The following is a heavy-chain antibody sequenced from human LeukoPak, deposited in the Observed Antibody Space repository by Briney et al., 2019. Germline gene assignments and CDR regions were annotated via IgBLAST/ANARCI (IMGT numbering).Heavy chain of an antibody. CDR2: ISNSGSST. V-gene: IGHV3-23*01. J-gene: IGHJ4*02. D-gene: IGHD7-27*01. Sequence: PGGSLRLSCAASGLTFSSYALNWVRQAPGKGLEWVSIISNSGSSTYYADSVKGRFTISRDNSKNTLYLQMNSLRVEDTAVYYCATELGGPVDFWGQGTLVTVSS. CDR1: GLTFSSYA. CDR3: ATELGGPVDF.